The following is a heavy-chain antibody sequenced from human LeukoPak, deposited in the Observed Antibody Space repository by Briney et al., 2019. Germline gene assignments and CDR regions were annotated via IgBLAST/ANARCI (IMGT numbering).Heavy chain of an antibody. V-gene: IGHV3-30*02. CDR2: IRYDGSSK. CDR1: GFTFSSYG. CDR3: AKGKGSGSDLFYSYYYMDV. J-gene: IGHJ6*03. D-gene: IGHD1-26*01. Sequence: GGSLRLSCAASGFTFSSYGMHWVRQAPGKGLEWVTFIRYDGSSKYYADSVKGRFAISRDNSKNTLYLQMNNLRAEDTAVYYCAKGKGSGSDLFYSYYYMDVWGKGTTVTVSS.